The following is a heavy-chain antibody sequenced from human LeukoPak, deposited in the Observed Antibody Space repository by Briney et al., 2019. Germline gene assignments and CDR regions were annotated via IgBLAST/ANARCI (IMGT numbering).Heavy chain of an antibody. J-gene: IGHJ6*03. CDR2: IIPIFGTA. CDR1: GGTFSSYA. Sequence: SVKVSSKASGGTFSSYAISWVRQAPGQGLEWMGGIIPIFGTAKYAQKFQGRVTITTDGSTSTAYMELSSLRSEDTAVYYCARDPAAGYMDVWGKGTTVTVSS. CDR3: ARDPAAGYMDV. V-gene: IGHV1-69*05.